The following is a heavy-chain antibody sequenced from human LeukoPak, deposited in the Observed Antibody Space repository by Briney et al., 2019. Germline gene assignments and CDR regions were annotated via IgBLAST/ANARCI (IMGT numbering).Heavy chain of an antibody. CDR3: AKDPNGDYIGAFDI. Sequence: GGSLRLSCAASGFTFSNYAMSWVRQAPGKGLEWVTGINDSGGSTYYTDSVKGRFTISRDNSKDTLYLQVNGLRAEDTAVYYCAKDPNGDYIGAFDIWGQGTMVTVSS. J-gene: IGHJ3*02. V-gene: IGHV3-23*01. CDR1: GFTFSNYA. D-gene: IGHD4-17*01. CDR2: INDSGGST.